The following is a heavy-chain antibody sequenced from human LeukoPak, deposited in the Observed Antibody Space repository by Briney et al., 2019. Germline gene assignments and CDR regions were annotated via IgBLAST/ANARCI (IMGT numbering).Heavy chain of an antibody. D-gene: IGHD2-2*02. Sequence: ASVKVSCKVSGYTLTELSMHWVRQAPGRGLEWMGGFDPEDGETIYAQKFQGRVTMTEDTSTDTAYMELSSLRSEDTAVYYCATAPQYCSSTSCYTGAADYWGQGTLVTVSS. J-gene: IGHJ4*02. V-gene: IGHV1-24*01. CDR2: FDPEDGET. CDR1: GYTLTELS. CDR3: ATAPQYCSSTSCYTGAADY.